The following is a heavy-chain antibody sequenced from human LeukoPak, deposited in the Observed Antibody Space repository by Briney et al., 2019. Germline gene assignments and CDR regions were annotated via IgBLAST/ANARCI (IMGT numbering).Heavy chain of an antibody. J-gene: IGHJ4*02. Sequence: ASVKVSCKASGGTFSSYAISWVRQAPGQGLEWMGGIIPIFGTASYAQKFQGRVTITTDESTSTAYMELSSLRSEDTAVYYCARGRWLQPWGYFDYWGQGTLVTVSS. D-gene: IGHD5-24*01. CDR2: IIPIFGTA. CDR3: ARGRWLQPWGYFDY. V-gene: IGHV1-69*05. CDR1: GGTFSSYA.